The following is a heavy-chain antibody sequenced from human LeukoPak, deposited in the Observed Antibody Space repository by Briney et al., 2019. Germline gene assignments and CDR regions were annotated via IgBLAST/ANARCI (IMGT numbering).Heavy chain of an antibody. CDR2: IYYSGST. V-gene: IGHV4-39*01. Sequence: PSETLSLTCTVSGGSISSSSYYWGWIRQPPGKGLEWIGSIYYSGSTYYNPSLKSRVTISVDTSKNQFSLKLSSVAAADTAVYYCARQDLAAAQVYADYWGQGTLVTVSS. CDR3: ARQDLAAAQVYADY. CDR1: GGSISSSSYY. J-gene: IGHJ4*02. D-gene: IGHD6-13*01.